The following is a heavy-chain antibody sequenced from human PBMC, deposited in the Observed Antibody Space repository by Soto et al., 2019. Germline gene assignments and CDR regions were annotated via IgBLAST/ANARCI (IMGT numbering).Heavy chain of an antibody. CDR3: AKRGGYGSGSLGYH. Sequence: EVQLLESGGGLVQPGGSLRLSCAASGFVFSTYAMTWVRQAPGKGLEWVSAISGSGGNTYYADSVKGRFTISRDNSQYTLFLQMNNLRAEDTAVYYCAKRGGYGSGSLGYHWGQGTLVTVSS. CDR1: GFVFSTYA. D-gene: IGHD3-10*01. J-gene: IGHJ5*02. CDR2: ISGSGGNT. V-gene: IGHV3-23*01.